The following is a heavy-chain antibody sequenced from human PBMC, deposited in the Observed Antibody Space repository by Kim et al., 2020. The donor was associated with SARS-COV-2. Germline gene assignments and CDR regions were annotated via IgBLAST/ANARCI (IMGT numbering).Heavy chain of an antibody. J-gene: IGHJ3*02. Sequence: SETLSLTCTVSGGSISSGSYYWSWIRQPAGKGLEWIGRIYTSGSTNYNPSLKSRVTISVDTSKNQFSLKLSSVTAADTAVYYCARVDVVPAATDAFDIWGQGTMVTVSS. CDR3: ARVDVVPAATDAFDI. CDR2: IYTSGST. D-gene: IGHD2-2*01. V-gene: IGHV4-61*02. CDR1: GGSISSGSYY.